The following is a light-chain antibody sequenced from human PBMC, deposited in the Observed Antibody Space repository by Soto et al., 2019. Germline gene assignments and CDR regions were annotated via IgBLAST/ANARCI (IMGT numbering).Light chain of an antibody. Sequence: DIQLTQSPSFLSASVGERVTITCRASQGISSYLAWYQQKPGKAPKLLIYAASTLQSGVPSRFSGSGSGTEFTLTISSLQPEDFASHYCQQLNSYPLGFGGGTKVEIK. CDR3: QQLNSYPLG. V-gene: IGKV1-9*01. CDR1: QGISSY. J-gene: IGKJ4*01. CDR2: AAS.